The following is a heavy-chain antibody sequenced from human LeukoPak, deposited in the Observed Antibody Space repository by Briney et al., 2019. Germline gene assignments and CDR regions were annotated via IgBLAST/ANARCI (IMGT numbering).Heavy chain of an antibody. CDR3: ARAVTYSEGATYYDRLDY. D-gene: IGHD3-22*01. CDR1: AFTFSSYW. Sequence: GGSLRLSCAASAFTFSSYWVTWVRQAPGKGLEWVANINRDGTTKNYVDSVQGRFTISRDNAQSSLYPQMSSLRAEDTAVYFCARAVTYSEGATYYDRLDYWGQGAQVTVSS. CDR2: INRDGTTK. J-gene: IGHJ4*02. V-gene: IGHV3-7*04.